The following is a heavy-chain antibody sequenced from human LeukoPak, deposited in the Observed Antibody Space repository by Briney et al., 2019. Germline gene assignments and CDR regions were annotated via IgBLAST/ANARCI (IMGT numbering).Heavy chain of an antibody. Sequence: GGSLRLSCAASGFTFSSSAMSWVRQAPGKGLKWVSGISTSGGSTYYSDSVKGRFTISRDNSKNTLYLQMNSLRAEDTAVYYCAKDLGYYYGSGSYFPYWGQGTLVTVSS. V-gene: IGHV3-23*01. CDR3: AKDLGYYYGSGSYFPY. D-gene: IGHD3-10*01. CDR1: GFTFSSSA. CDR2: ISTSGGST. J-gene: IGHJ4*02.